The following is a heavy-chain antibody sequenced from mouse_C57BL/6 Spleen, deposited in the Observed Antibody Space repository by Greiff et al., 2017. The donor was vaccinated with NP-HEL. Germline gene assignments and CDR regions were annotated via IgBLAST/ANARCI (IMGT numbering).Heavy chain of an antibody. Sequence: EVQLQQSGPELVKPGASVKISCKASGYSFTGYYMNWVKQSPEKSLEWIGEINPSTGGTTYNQKFKAKATLTVDKSSSTAYMQLKSLTSEDSAVYYCARSFGYWGQGTTLTVSS. V-gene: IGHV1-42*01. CDR3: ARSFGY. J-gene: IGHJ2*01. CDR2: INPSTGGT. CDR1: GYSFTGYY.